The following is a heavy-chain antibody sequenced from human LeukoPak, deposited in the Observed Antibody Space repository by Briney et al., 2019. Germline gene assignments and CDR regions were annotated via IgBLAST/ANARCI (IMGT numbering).Heavy chain of an antibody. J-gene: IGHJ6*04. CDR1: GFTFTSSA. Sequence: RASVKVSCKASGFTFTSSAVQWVRQARGQGLEWMGWIVVGSGNTNYAQKFQERVTITRDRSTSTAYMELSSLRSEDTAVYYCAAPGGYCSGGSCPQDYYYYGMDVWGKGTTVTVSS. D-gene: IGHD2-15*01. CDR2: IVVGSGNT. CDR3: AAPGGYCSGGSCPQDYYYYGMDV. V-gene: IGHV1-58*01.